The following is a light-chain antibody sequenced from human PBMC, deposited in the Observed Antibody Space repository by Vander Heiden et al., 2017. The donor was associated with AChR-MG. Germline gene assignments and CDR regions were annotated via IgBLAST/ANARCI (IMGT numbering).Light chain of an antibody. CDR2: STN. V-gene: IGLV8-61*01. J-gene: IGLJ2*01. CDR1: SRAVSTSYY. Sequence: QTVVTQEPPFSVSPGGTVTLTCGLSSRAVSTSYYPSWYQQTPGQAPRTLIYSTNTRSSGVPDRFSGSILGNKAALTITGAQADDESDYYCVLYMGSGTVVFGGGTKLTVL. CDR3: VLYMGSGTVV.